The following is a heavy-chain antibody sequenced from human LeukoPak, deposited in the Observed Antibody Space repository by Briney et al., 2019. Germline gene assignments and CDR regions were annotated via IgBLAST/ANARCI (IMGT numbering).Heavy chain of an antibody. CDR3: ARDAGASLLVRGHFDY. CDR2: ISSGGTYI. D-gene: IGHD6-6*01. Sequence: GRSLRLSCAVSGFTFSGYSMSWVRQAPGKGLEWVSSISSGGTYIYYADSVKGRFTISRDNAQNSLLLQMDGLRDEDTAVYFCARDAGASLLVRGHFDYWGQGTLVTVSS. V-gene: IGHV3-21*01. J-gene: IGHJ4*02. CDR1: GFTFSGYS.